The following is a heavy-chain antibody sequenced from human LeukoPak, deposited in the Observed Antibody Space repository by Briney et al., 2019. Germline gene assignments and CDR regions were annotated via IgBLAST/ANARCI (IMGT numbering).Heavy chain of an antibody. V-gene: IGHV3-23*01. CDR1: GFTFSSYA. CDR2: ISGSGSST. D-gene: IGHD2-2*01. J-gene: IGHJ4*02. CDR3: AKDSFLTQHFDY. Sequence: GGSLRLSCAASGFTFSSYAMSWVRQAPGKGLEWVSAISGSGSSTYYADSVKGRFTISRDNSKNTLYLQMNSLRAEDTAVYYCAKDSFLTQHFDYWGQGTLVTVSS.